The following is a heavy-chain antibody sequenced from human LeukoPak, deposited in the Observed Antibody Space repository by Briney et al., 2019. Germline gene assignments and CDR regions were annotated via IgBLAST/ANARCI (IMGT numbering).Heavy chain of an antibody. CDR1: GGSFSGYY. V-gene: IGHV4-34*01. CDR3: ARGLVYATFDY. CDR2: INHSGST. Sequence: SETLSLTCAVYGGSFSGYYWSWIRQPPGKGLEWIGEINHSGSTNYNPSLKSRVTISVDTSKNQFSLKLNSVTAADTAVYYCARGLVYATFDYWGQGTLVTVSS. J-gene: IGHJ4*02. D-gene: IGHD2-8*01.